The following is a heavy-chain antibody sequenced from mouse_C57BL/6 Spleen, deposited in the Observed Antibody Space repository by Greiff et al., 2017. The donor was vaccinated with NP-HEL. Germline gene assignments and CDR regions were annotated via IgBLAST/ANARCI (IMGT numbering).Heavy chain of an antibody. CDR3: AHIYYGNYYAMDY. V-gene: IGHV1-55*01. Sequence: QVQLQQPGAELVKPGASVKMSCKASGYTFTSYWLTWVKQRPGQGLEWIGDIYPGSGSTNYNEKFKSKATLTVDTSSSTAYMQISSLTSEDSAVYYCAHIYYGNYYAMDYWGQGTSVTVSS. CDR2: IYPGSGST. D-gene: IGHD2-1*01. CDR1: GYTFTSYW. J-gene: IGHJ4*01.